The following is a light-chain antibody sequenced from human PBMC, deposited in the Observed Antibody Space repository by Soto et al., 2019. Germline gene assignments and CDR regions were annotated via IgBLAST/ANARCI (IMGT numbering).Light chain of an antibody. J-gene: IGLJ2*01. CDR2: GNS. CDR3: QSYDSRLSGSV. V-gene: IGLV1-40*01. CDR1: SSNIGAGYD. Sequence: QSVLTQPPSVSGAPGQRVTISCTWSSSNIGAGYDVHWYQQLPGTAPKLLIYGNSNRPSGVPDRFSGSKSGTSASLAITGLQAADEADYYFQSYDSRLSGSVFGGGTKLTVL.